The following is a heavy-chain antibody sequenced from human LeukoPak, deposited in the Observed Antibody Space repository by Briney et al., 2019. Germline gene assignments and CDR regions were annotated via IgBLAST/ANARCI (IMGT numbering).Heavy chain of an antibody. V-gene: IGHV3-21*01. CDR3: ARDFEYYYDSSGKVIDY. J-gene: IGHJ4*02. Sequence: GGSLRLSCAASGFTFSSYSMNWVRQAPGKGLEWVSSISSSSSYIYYADSVKGRFTISRDNAKNSLYLQMNSLRAKDTAVYYCARDFEYYYDSSGKVIDYWGQGTLVTVSS. D-gene: IGHD3-22*01. CDR2: ISSSSSYI. CDR1: GFTFSSYS.